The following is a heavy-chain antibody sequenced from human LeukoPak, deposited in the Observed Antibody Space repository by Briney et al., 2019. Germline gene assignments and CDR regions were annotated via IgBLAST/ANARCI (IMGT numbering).Heavy chain of an antibody. CDR1: GYTLTELS. Sequence: GASVKVSCKVSGYTLTELSMHWVRQAPGKGLEWMGGFDPEDGETIYAQKFQGRVTMIEDTSTDTAYMELSSLRSEDTAVYYCATRVQLELPYFDYWGQGTLVTVSS. CDR2: FDPEDGET. D-gene: IGHD1-7*01. V-gene: IGHV1-24*01. J-gene: IGHJ4*02. CDR3: ATRVQLELPYFDY.